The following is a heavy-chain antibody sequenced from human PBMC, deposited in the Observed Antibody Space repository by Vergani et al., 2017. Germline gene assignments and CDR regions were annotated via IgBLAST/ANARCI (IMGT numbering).Heavy chain of an antibody. CDR2: VDPEDGET. D-gene: IGHD4-17*01. V-gene: IGHV1-69-2*01. J-gene: IGHJ6*02. CDR1: GYTFTDHY. Sequence: EVQLVQSGAEVKKPGATMKISCKVSGYTFTDHYMHWVKQAPGKGLEWMGLVDPEDGETIYAKKFKGRVTIAADTSTDTAHLGLSSLRSEDTAVYYCATPQTVTTGGMEVWGQGTTVIVSS. CDR3: ATPQTVTTGGMEV.